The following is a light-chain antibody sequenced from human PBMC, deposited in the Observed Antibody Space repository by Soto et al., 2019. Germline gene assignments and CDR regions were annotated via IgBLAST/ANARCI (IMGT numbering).Light chain of an antibody. J-gene: IGLJ1*01. CDR1: SSDFGGYNY. V-gene: IGLV2-11*01. CDR2: DVS. Sequence: QSVLTQPRSVSGSPGQSVTISCTGTSSDFGGYNYVSWYQQHPGKAPKLMIYDVSKRPSGVPDRFSGSKSGNTASLTISGLQAEDEADYYCCSYAGSSSYVFGTGTKATV. CDR3: CSYAGSSSYV.